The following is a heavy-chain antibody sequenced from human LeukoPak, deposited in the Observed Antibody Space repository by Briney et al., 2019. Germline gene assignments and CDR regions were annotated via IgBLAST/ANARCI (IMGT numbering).Heavy chain of an antibody. CDR3: ARLVQGGAFDI. D-gene: IGHD2-8*01. CDR1: GGSISSGSYY. Sequence: PSETLSLTCTVSGGSISSGSYYWSWIRQPAGKGLEWIGRIYTSGSTNYNPSLKSRVTISVDTSKNQFSLKLSSVTAADTAVYYCARLVQGGAFDIWGQGTMVTVSS. J-gene: IGHJ3*02. CDR2: IYTSGST. V-gene: IGHV4-61*02.